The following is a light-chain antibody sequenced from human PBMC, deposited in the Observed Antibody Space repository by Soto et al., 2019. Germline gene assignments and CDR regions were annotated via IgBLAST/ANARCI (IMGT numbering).Light chain of an antibody. Sequence: QSVLTQSPSASASLGASVKFTCTLSSGYSSYAIAWHQQQPEKGPRYLMKLNSDGSQSKGDGIPDRFSGSSSGAERYLTISSLQSEDEADYYCQTWGTGIRVFGGGTKLTVL. CDR2: LNSDGSQ. CDR3: QTWGTGIRV. CDR1: SGYSSYA. V-gene: IGLV4-69*01. J-gene: IGLJ3*02.